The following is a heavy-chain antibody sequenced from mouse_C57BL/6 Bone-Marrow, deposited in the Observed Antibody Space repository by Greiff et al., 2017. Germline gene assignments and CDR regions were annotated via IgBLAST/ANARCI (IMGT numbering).Heavy chain of an antibody. J-gene: IGHJ3*01. Sequence: QVQLQQSGAELARPGASVKLSCKASGYTFTSYGISWVKQRTGQGLEWIGEIYPRSGNTYYNEKFKGKATLTADKSSSTAYMELRSLTSEDSAVYFCARWNWPWFAYWGQGTLVTVSA. CDR1: GYTFTSYG. CDR3: ARWNWPWFAY. D-gene: IGHD4-1*01. V-gene: IGHV1-81*01. CDR2: IYPRSGNT.